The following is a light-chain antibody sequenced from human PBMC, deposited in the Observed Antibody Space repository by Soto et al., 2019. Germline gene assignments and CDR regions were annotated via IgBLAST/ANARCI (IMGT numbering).Light chain of an antibody. Sequence: DIQMTQSPSSVSASVGDRVTITCRVSEDIRNYLAWYQQKPGKVPKLLIYAASTLQSGIPSRFSGSGSGTDFTLTISSLEPEDFAVYYCQQRNNWPPGITFGQGTRLEIK. V-gene: IGKV1-27*01. CDR1: EDIRNY. J-gene: IGKJ5*01. CDR2: AAS. CDR3: QQRNNWPPGIT.